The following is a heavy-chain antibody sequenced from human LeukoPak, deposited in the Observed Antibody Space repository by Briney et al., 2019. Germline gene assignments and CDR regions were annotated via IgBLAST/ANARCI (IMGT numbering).Heavy chain of an antibody. J-gene: IGHJ4*02. CDR3: AKVEVDIVATILESYYFDY. CDR1: GFTFSSYA. D-gene: IGHD5-12*01. Sequence: GGSLRLSCAASGFTFSSYAMSWVRQAPGKGLEWVSAISGSGGSTYYADSVKGRFTISRDNSKNTLYLQMNSLRAEDTAIYYCAKVEVDIVATILESYYFDYWGQGTLVTVSS. V-gene: IGHV3-23*01. CDR2: ISGSGGST.